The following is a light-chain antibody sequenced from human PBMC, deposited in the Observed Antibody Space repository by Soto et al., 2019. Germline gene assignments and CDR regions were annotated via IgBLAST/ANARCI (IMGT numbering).Light chain of an antibody. Sequence: EIVLTQSPGTLSLSPGERGTLSCRASQSVSSSYLAWYQQKPGQAPRLLIYGASSRATGIPDRFSGRGSGTDFTLTISRLEPEDFAVYYCHQYGRSRTFGQGTKV. J-gene: IGKJ1*01. CDR3: HQYGRSRT. CDR2: GAS. V-gene: IGKV3-20*01. CDR1: QSVSSSY.